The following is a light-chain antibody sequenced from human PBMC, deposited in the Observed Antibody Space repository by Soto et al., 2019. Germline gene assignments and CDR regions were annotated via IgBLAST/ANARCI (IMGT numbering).Light chain of an antibody. V-gene: IGKV3-20*01. J-gene: IGKJ2*01. Sequence: EIVLTQSPGTLYLSPGERATLSCRASQSVSATYLAWYQQKPGQAPRLLIYVASNRATGIPDRFTGSGSGTDFTLTISRLEPEDVAEYFCQQYVRSPMYTFGQRTKLVLK. CDR3: QQYVRSPMYT. CDR1: QSVSATY. CDR2: VAS.